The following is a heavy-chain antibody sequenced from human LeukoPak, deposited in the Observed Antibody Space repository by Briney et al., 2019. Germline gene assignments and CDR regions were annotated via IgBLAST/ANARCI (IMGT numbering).Heavy chain of an antibody. CDR2: IIPIFGTA. J-gene: IGHJ4*02. V-gene: IGHV1-69*13. CDR1: GGTFSSYA. D-gene: IGHD2-2*01. Sequence: SVKVSCKASGGTFSSYAISWVRQAPGQGLEWMGGIIPIFGTANYAQKFQGRVTITADESTSTAYMELSSLRSEDTAVYYCARDESCSTATCLSFFDYWGQGTLVTVSS. CDR3: ARDESCSTATCLSFFDY.